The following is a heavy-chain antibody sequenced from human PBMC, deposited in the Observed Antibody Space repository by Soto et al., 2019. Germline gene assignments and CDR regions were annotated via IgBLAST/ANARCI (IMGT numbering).Heavy chain of an antibody. D-gene: IGHD3-9*01. J-gene: IGHJ4*02. CDR2: IRYDGSNK. Sequence: SRRLCYAAPEVNIISYGVHWVRQAPGKGLEWVAVIRYDGSNKYYADSVKGRFTISRDNSKNTLYLQMNSLRAEDTAVYYCARDGWHQYYDILTGYSKYFDYWGQGTLVTVAS. CDR1: EVNIISYG. V-gene: IGHV3-33*01. CDR3: ARDGWHQYYDILTGYSKYFDY.